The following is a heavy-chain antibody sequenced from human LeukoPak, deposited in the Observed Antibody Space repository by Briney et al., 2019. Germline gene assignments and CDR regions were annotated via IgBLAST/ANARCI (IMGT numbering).Heavy chain of an antibody. CDR1: GYTFTSYG. CDR3: ANSGWSYSFDY. J-gene: IGHJ4*02. V-gene: IGHV7-4-1*01. Sequence: ASVKVSCKASGYTFTSYGIHCVRQAPGQGLEWMGWINTNTGNPTYAQGFTGRFVFSLDTSVSTAYLQIGSLKAEDTAVYYCANSGWSYSFDYWGQGTLVTVSS. CDR2: INTNTGNP. D-gene: IGHD6-19*01.